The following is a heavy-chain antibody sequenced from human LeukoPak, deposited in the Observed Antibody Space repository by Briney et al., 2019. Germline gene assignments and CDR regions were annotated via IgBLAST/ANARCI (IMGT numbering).Heavy chain of an antibody. D-gene: IGHD1-7*01. Sequence: GGSLRLSCAASGFTFGGYAMHWVRQAPGKGLEWVSGISGNSGSIGYVDSVKGRFTISRDNAKNSLYLQMNSLRAEDTALYYCAKDIEYNWNYATYFDYWGQGNLVTVSS. CDR2: ISGNSGSI. V-gene: IGHV3-9*01. CDR1: GFTFGGYA. J-gene: IGHJ4*02. CDR3: AKDIEYNWNYATYFDY.